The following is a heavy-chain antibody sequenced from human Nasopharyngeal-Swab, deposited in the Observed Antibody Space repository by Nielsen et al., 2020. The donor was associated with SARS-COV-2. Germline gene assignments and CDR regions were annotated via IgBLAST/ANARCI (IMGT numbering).Heavy chain of an antibody. CDR2: IIGSGDISGGGGTT. J-gene: IGHJ4*02. Sequence: GGSLRLSCVASGYSFRTYGMSWVRQAPGKGLEWVAAIIGSGDISGGGGTTYYADSVKGRFTISRDNSKNTLSLQMNSLRAEDTAVYYCAKDLRGPYFFWGQGTLVTVSS. D-gene: IGHD2/OR15-2a*01. CDR1: GYSFRTYG. V-gene: IGHV3-23*01. CDR3: AKDLRGPYFF.